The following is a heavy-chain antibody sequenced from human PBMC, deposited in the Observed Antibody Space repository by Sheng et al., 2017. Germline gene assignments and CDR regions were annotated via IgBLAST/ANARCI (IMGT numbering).Heavy chain of an antibody. V-gene: IGHV1-18*01. CDR3: ARVKHMRDCSGGSCYPLGY. CDR1: GYTFTSYG. J-gene: IGHJ4*02. CDR2: ISAYNGNT. D-gene: IGHD2-15*01. Sequence: QVQLVQSGAEVKKPGASVKVSCKASGYTFTSYGISWVRQAPGQGLEWMGWISAYNGNTNYAQKLQGRVTMTTDTSTSTAYMELRSLRSDDTAVYYCARVKHMRDCSGGSCYPLGYWGQGTLVTVSS.